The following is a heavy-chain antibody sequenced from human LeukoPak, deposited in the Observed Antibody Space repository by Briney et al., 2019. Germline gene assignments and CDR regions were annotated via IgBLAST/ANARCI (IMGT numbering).Heavy chain of an antibody. CDR3: AKDGGRVVAALY. J-gene: IGHJ4*02. D-gene: IGHD2-15*01. CDR2: ISGSGGST. V-gene: IGHV3-23*01. CDR1: GFTVSSNY. Sequence: GGSLRLSCAASGFTVSSNYMSWVRQAPGKGLEWVSAISGSGGSTYYADSVRGRFTISRDNSKNTLYLQMNSLRAEDTAVYYCAKDGGRVVAALYWGQGTLVTVSS.